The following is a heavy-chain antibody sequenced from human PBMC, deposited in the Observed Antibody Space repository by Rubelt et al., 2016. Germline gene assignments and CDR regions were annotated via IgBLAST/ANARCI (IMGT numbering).Heavy chain of an antibody. Sequence: QVQLVESGGGVVQPGRSLRLSCAASGFTFSDYAMHWVRQAPGKGLEWMAVISYDGSNEYYTESVKGRFTISRDDSKNTLYLQMNSLRAEDTAVYYCARTYRSTWYYFDYWGQGTLVTVSS. CDR1: GFTFSDYA. V-gene: IGHV3-30*04. CDR3: ARTYRSTWYYFDY. D-gene: IGHD6-13*01. J-gene: IGHJ4*02. CDR2: ISYDGSNE.